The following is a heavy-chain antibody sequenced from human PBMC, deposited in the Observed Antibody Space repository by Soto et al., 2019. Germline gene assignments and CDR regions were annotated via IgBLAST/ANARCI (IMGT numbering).Heavy chain of an antibody. Sequence: SVNVSCKASGGSFSSYAISWVRQEPGQGREWMGGIISIFGTANYAQKFQGRVTITADESTSTAHMELSSLRSEDTAVYYCARADSSGYYVEGAFDIWGQGTMATVSS. CDR2: IISIFGTA. CDR3: ARADSSGYYVEGAFDI. J-gene: IGHJ3*02. D-gene: IGHD3-22*01. V-gene: IGHV1-69*13. CDR1: GGSFSSYA.